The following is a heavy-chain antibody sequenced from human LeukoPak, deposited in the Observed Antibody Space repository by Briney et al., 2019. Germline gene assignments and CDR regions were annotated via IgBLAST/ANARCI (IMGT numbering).Heavy chain of an antibody. CDR3: ARLNGDYFDY. CDR2: IYHSGST. V-gene: IGHV4-38-2*02. D-gene: IGHD4-17*01. Sequence: PSETLSLTCTVSGYSISSGYYWGWIRQPPGKGLEWIGSIYHSGSTYYNLSLKSRVTISVDTSKNQFSLKLSSVTAADTAVYYCARLNGDYFDYWGQGTLVTVSS. J-gene: IGHJ4*02. CDR1: GYSISSGYY.